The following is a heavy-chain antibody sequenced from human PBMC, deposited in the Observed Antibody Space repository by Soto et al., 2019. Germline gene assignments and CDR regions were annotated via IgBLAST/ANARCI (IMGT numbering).Heavy chain of an antibody. CDR2: ISSRGSTI. CDR1: GFTFSSYE. CDR3: ARDLGEYYYDSSGYYY. V-gene: IGHV3-48*03. D-gene: IGHD3-22*01. Sequence: GSLRLSCAASGFTFSSYEMNWVRQAPGKGLEWVSYISSRGSTIYYADSVKGRFTISRDNAKNSLYLQMNSLRAEDTAVYYCARDLGEYYYDSSGYYYWGQGTLVTVSS. J-gene: IGHJ4*02.